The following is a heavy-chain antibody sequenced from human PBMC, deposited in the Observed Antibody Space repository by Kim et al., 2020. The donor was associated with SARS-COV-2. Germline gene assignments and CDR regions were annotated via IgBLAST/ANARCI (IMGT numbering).Heavy chain of an antibody. CDR2: INHSGST. CDR3: ARSVLAARTFDY. J-gene: IGHJ4*02. D-gene: IGHD6-6*01. CDR1: GGSFSGYY. V-gene: IGHV4-34*01. Sequence: SETLSLTCAVYGGSFSGYYWSWIRQPPGKGLEWIGEINHSGSTNYNPSLKSRVTISVDTSKNQFSLKLSSVTAADTAVYYCARSVLAARTFDYWGQGTLVTVSS.